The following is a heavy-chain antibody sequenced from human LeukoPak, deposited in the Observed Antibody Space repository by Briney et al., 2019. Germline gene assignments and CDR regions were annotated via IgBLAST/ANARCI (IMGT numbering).Heavy chain of an antibody. V-gene: IGHV1-46*01. CDR1: GYTFTSFY. J-gene: IGHJ4*02. CDR2: INPSGGST. D-gene: IGHD3-22*01. Sequence: ASVKVSCKATGYTFTSFYMHWVRQAPGQRLEWMGIINPSGGSTSYTQKFQGRVTMTRDTSTSTFYMELSSLRSDDTAVYYCARSYDSGGVFDYWGQGTLVTVSS. CDR3: ARSYDSGGVFDY.